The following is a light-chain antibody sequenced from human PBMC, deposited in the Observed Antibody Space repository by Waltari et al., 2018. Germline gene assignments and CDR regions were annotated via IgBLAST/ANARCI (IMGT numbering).Light chain of an antibody. Sequence: NFMLTQPHSVSESPGTTVTISCTRSSGSIASNYVQWYQQRPGSAPTTVIYEDNRRPSGVPDRFSGSIDSSSNSASLTISGLKTEDEADYYCQSYDSGVIFGGGTKLTVL. CDR3: QSYDSGVI. CDR1: SGSIASNY. V-gene: IGLV6-57*03. CDR2: EDN. J-gene: IGLJ2*01.